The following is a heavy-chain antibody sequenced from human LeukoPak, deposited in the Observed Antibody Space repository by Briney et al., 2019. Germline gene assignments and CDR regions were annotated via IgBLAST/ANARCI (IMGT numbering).Heavy chain of an antibody. CDR2: ISGSSGST. D-gene: IGHD6-13*01. Sequence: QPGGSLRLSCAASGFTFSSYAMSWVRQAPGKGLEWVSAISGSSGSTYYADSVKGRFTISRDNSKNTLYLQMNSLRAEDTAVYYCAKDKIQPGYSSSWYWFDPWGQGTLVTVSS. CDR1: GFTFSSYA. V-gene: IGHV3-23*01. J-gene: IGHJ5*02. CDR3: AKDKIQPGYSSSWYWFDP.